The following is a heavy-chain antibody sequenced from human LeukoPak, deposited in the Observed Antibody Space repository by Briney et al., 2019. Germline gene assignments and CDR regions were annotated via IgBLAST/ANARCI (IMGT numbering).Heavy chain of an antibody. CDR3: PSSILGDILTGYYIYAFDI. Sequence: PGGSLRLSCAASGFTFSSYGMHWVRQAPGKGLEWVTFIRYDGSNKYYADSVKGRFTISRDNSKNTLYLQMNSLRAEDTAVYYCPSSILGDILTGYYIYAFDIWGQGTMVTVSS. CDR2: IRYDGSNK. D-gene: IGHD3-9*01. CDR1: GFTFSSYG. J-gene: IGHJ3*02. V-gene: IGHV3-30*02.